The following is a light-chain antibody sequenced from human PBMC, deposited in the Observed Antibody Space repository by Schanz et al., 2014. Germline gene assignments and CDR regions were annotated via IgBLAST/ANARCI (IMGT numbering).Light chain of an antibody. CDR3: QQYNNWLTWT. J-gene: IGKJ1*01. CDR2: GAS. V-gene: IGKV3D-15*01. Sequence: EIVLTQSPGTLSLSPGERATLSCRASQSVTSTYLAWYQQKPGQAPRFLIYGASTRATGIPDRFSGSGSGTEFSLTISSLQSEDFAVYYCQQYNNWLTWTFGQGTKVEIK. CDR1: QSVTSTY.